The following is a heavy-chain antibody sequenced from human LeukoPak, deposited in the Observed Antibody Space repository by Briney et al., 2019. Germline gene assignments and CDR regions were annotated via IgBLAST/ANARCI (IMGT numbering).Heavy chain of an antibody. CDR3: VRESEYYFDHSASFDY. CDR2: MSSDGNAM. J-gene: IGHJ4*02. Sequence: GGSLRLSRAASGFTFSSYGMHWVRQAPGKGLEWVAVMSSDGNAMFYADSVKGRFTISRDNSKNTLYLQMNSLRAEDTAVYYCVRESEYYFDHSASFDYWGQGTLVTVSS. CDR1: GFTFSSYG. V-gene: IGHV3-30*03. D-gene: IGHD3-22*01.